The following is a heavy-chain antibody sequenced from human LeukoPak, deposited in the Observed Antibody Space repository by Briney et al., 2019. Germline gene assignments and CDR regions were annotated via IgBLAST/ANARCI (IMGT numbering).Heavy chain of an antibody. J-gene: IGHJ5*02. V-gene: IGHV1-69*05. D-gene: IGHD6-6*01. CDR2: IIPIFGTA. CDR1: GGTFSSYA. CDR3: AREGEFAGRSAARHYWFDP. Sequence: SVTVSCKASGGTFSSYAISWVQQAPGQGLEWMGGIIPIFGTANYAQKFQGRVTITTDESTSTAYMELSSLRSEDTAVYYCAREGEFAGRSAARHYWFDPWGQGTLVTVSS.